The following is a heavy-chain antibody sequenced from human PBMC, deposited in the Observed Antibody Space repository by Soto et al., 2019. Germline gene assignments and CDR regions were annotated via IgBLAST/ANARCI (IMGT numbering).Heavy chain of an antibody. D-gene: IGHD5-18*01. Sequence: ASVKVSCKASGYTFTSYYMHWVRQAPGQGLEWMGIINPSGGSTSYAQKFQGRVTMTRDTSTSTVYMELSSLRSEDTAVYYCARSNYPQHSYGDHYYYYYGMDVWGQGTTVTVSS. CDR1: GYTFTSYY. CDR3: ARSNYPQHSYGDHYYYYYGMDV. CDR2: INPSGGST. V-gene: IGHV1-46*01. J-gene: IGHJ6*02.